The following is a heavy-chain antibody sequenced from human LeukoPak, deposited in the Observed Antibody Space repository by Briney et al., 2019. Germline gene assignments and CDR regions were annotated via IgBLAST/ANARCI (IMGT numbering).Heavy chain of an antibody. D-gene: IGHD5-24*01. V-gene: IGHV1-24*01. Sequence: ASVKVSCKASGYIFTGYYMHWVRQAPGKGLEWMGGFDPDYGETIYAQKFQGRVTMTEDTSTDTAYMELISLRSEDTAVYYCVEMATMKWGQGTLVIVSS. CDR3: VEMATMK. CDR2: FDPDYGET. CDR1: GYIFTGYY. J-gene: IGHJ4*02.